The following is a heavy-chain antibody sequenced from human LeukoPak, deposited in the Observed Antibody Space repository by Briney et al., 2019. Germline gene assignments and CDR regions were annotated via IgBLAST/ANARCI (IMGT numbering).Heavy chain of an antibody. CDR1: GFTFSSYS. CDR2: ISSSSSTI. Sequence: GGSLRLSCAASGFTFSSYSMNWVRQAPGKGLEWVSYISSSSSTIYYADSVKGRFTISRDNAKNSLYLQMNSLRAEDTAVYYCARDLDGYSYGRPGDYWGQGTLVTVSS. CDR3: ARDLDGYSYGRPGDY. J-gene: IGHJ4*02. D-gene: IGHD5-18*01. V-gene: IGHV3-48*01.